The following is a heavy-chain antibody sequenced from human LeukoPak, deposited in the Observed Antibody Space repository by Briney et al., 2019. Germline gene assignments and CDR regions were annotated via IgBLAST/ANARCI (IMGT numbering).Heavy chain of an antibody. V-gene: IGHV4-61*05. Sequence: SETLSLTCSVSGGSISNASYYWGWIRQPPGKGLEWIGYIYTSGSTNYNPSLKSRVTISVDTSKNQFSLKLSSVTAADTAVYYCARLQYQLLYFDYWGQGTLVTVSS. J-gene: IGHJ4*02. CDR3: ARLQYQLLYFDY. CDR1: GGSISNASYY. D-gene: IGHD2-2*01. CDR2: IYTSGST.